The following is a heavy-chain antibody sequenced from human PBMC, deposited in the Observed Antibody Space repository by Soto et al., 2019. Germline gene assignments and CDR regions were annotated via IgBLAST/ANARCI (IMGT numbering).Heavy chain of an antibody. D-gene: IGHD5-12*01. CDR2: ISGSGGST. V-gene: IGHV3-23*01. CDR1: GFTFSSYA. CDR3: ARYGYSGYDFYFY. Sequence: GGSLRLSCAASGFTFSSYAMSWVRQAPGKGLEWVSAISGSGGSTYYADSVKGRFTISRDNSKNTLYLQMNSLRVEDTAVYYCARYGYSGYDFYFYWGQGTLVTVSS. J-gene: IGHJ4*02.